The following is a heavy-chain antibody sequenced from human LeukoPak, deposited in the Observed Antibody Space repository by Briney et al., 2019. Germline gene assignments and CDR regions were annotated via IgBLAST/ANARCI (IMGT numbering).Heavy chain of an antibody. CDR1: GFTFNRFY. J-gene: IGHJ4*02. V-gene: IGHV3-64D*06. Sequence: PGGSLRLSCSASGFTFNRFYLHWVRQAPGKGLEFVSHISSNGATTYYADSVKGRFTISRDNSKNTLYLQMSSLRADDTAVYYCVKDRSIAAPNNAFFDSWGQGALVTVSS. CDR2: ISSNGATT. D-gene: IGHD6-6*01. CDR3: VKDRSIAAPNNAFFDS.